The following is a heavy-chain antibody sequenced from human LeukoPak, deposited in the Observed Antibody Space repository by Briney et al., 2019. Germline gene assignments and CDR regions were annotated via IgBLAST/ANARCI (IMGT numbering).Heavy chain of an antibody. D-gene: IGHD3-3*01. CDR2: ISSSSSTI. V-gene: IGHV3-48*01. J-gene: IGHJ4*02. Sequence: PGGSLRLSCAASGFTFSSYAMSWVRQAPGKGLEWVSYISSSSSTIYYADSVKGRFTISRDNAKNSLYLQMNSLRAEDTAVYYCARDRPKAPIYDFWSGYYSLFDYWGQGTLVTVSS. CDR1: GFTFSSYA. CDR3: ARDRPKAPIYDFWSGYYSLFDY.